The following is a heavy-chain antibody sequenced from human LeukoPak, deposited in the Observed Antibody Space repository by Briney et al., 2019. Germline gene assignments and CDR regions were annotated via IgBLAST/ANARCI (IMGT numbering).Heavy chain of an antibody. D-gene: IGHD6-13*01. Sequence: NPGGSLRLSCAASGFTFSIYAMHWVRQAPGKGLEWVAVIWDNGSNKYYIDSVKGRFTISRDNSKNMLYLQRNSLRAEDTAVYYCARDAYSSRWHNQGDFDYWGQGILITVSS. CDR1: GFTFSIYA. V-gene: IGHV3-33*01. CDR3: ARDAYSSRWHNQGDFDY. CDR2: IWDNGSNK. J-gene: IGHJ4*02.